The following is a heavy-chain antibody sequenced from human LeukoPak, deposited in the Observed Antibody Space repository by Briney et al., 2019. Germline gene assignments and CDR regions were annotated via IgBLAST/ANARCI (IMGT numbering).Heavy chain of an antibody. CDR3: AREWAYCSGGSCYRWFDP. J-gene: IGHJ5*02. CDR2: IYGDGST. CDR1: GGSITSYY. V-gene: IGHV4-59*12. Sequence: SETLSLTCTVSGGSITSYYWTWIRQPPGKGLEWIGFIYGDGSTKYNPSLKSRVTMSVDTSKNQFSLKLSSVTAADTAVYYCAREWAYCSGGSCYRWFDPWGQGTLVTVSS. D-gene: IGHD2-15*01.